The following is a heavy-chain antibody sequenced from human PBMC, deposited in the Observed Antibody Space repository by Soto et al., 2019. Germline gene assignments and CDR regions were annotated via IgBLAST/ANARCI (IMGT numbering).Heavy chain of an antibody. CDR2: ITNSGDPT. D-gene: IGHD3-22*01. CDR3: AKTAGDSGYYYVDY. CDR1: GFTFSAYA. V-gene: IGHV3-23*01. J-gene: IGHJ4*02. Sequence: EVQLLESGGGLVQPGGSLRLSCAASGFTFSAYAMTWVRQAPGKGLQWVATITNSGDPTYYADSVKGRFIISRDNSKDTMFLQMNTLRAEDTAIYYCAKTAGDSGYYYVDYWGQGALVAGSS.